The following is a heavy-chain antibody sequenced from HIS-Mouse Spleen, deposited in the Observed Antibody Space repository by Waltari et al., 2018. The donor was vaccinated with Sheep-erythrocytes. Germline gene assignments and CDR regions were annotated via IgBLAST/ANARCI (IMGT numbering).Heavy chain of an antibody. CDR3: ARVASGATFDY. CDR2: ISSSSSYI. V-gene: IGHV3-21*01. Sequence: EVQLVESGGGLVKPGGSLRLSCAASGFTFSSYSMNWVRQAPGKGREWVSSISSSSSYIDYADSVKGRFTISRDNAKNSLYLQMNSLRAEDTAVYYCARVASGATFDYWGQGTLVTVSS. J-gene: IGHJ4*02. CDR1: GFTFSSYS. D-gene: IGHD1-26*01.